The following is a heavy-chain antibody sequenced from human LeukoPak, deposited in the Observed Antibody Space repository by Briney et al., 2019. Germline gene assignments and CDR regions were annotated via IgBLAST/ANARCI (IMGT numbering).Heavy chain of an antibody. CDR1: GGSFSGYY. D-gene: IGHD3-10*01. Sequence: PSETLSLTCAVYGGSFSGYYWSWIRQPPGKGLEWIGEIKHSGSTNYNPSLKSRVTISVDTSKNQFSLKLSSVTAADTAVYYCARLQRESYYNLWGQGTLVTVSS. CDR2: IKHSGST. CDR3: ARLQRESYYNL. V-gene: IGHV4-34*01. J-gene: IGHJ4*02.